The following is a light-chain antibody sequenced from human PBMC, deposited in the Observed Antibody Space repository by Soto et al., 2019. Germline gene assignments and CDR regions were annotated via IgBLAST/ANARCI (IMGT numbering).Light chain of an antibody. CDR1: SSNIGSGFD. V-gene: IGLV1-40*01. CDR2: ANS. J-gene: IGLJ1*01. Sequence: QSVLTQPPSVSGAPGHRVTISCTGSSSNIGSGFDVHWYQQLPGTAPRLLIYANSNRPSGVPDRFSGSRSGSSASLAITGLQAEDEADYYCQSYDSSLSGSNVFGTGTKVTVL. CDR3: QSYDSSLSGSNV.